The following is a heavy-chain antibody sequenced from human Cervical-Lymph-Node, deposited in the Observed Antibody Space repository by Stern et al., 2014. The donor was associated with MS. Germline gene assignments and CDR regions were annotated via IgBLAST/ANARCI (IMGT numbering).Heavy chain of an antibody. J-gene: IGHJ5*02. Sequence: QVQLVESGAEVKKPGSSVNVSCKASGGTFSSSYAVTWLRPPPGQGLEWMGRFAPLLGPPISAQQFHGRVTITADTTSGTTHKELSSLKSEDTAVYYGARGIVSHRASSTNRAAATLHNLFDLWGQGTQVTVSP. D-gene: IGHD1-26*01. V-gene: IGHV1-69*09. CDR2: FAPLLGPP. CDR3: ARGIVSHRASSTNRAAATLHNLFDL. CDR1: GGTFSSSYA.